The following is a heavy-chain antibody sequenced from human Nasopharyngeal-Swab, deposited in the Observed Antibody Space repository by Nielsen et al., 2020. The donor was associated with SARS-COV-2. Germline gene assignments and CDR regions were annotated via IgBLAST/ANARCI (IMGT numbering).Heavy chain of an antibody. Sequence: GESLKISCAASGFTFSSYAMHWVRQAPGKGLEWVAVISYDGSNKYYADSVKGRFTISRDNSKHTLYLQMNSLRAEDTAVYYCAREADEGLAYFDYWGQGTLVTVSS. V-gene: IGHV3-30-3*01. D-gene: IGHD3-16*01. CDR3: AREADEGLAYFDY. J-gene: IGHJ4*02. CDR1: GFTFSSYA. CDR2: ISYDGSNK.